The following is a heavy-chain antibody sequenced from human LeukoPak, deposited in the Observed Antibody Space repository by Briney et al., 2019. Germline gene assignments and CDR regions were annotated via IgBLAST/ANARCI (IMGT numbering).Heavy chain of an antibody. J-gene: IGHJ3*02. CDR1: GGSFSGYY. Sequence: PSETLSLTCAVYGGSFSGYYWSWIRQPPGKGLEWIGEINHSGSTNYNPSLKSRVTISVDTSKNQFSLKLSSVTAADTAVYYCARDTETGSDAFDIWGQGTMVTVSS. D-gene: IGHD7-27*01. CDR3: ARDTETGSDAFDI. CDR2: INHSGST. V-gene: IGHV4-34*01.